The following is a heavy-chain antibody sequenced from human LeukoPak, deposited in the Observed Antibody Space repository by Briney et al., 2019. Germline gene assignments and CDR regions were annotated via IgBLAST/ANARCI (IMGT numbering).Heavy chain of an antibody. J-gene: IGHJ4*02. Sequence: PSETLSLTCTVSGGSISSYYWSWIRQPPGKGLEWIGYIYYSGSTNYNPSLKSRVTISVDTSKNQFSLKLSSVTAADTAVYYCASYYYGSGIFDYWGQGTLVTVSS. CDR1: GGSISSYY. D-gene: IGHD3-10*01. CDR3: ASYYYGSGIFDY. CDR2: IYYSGST. V-gene: IGHV4-59*08.